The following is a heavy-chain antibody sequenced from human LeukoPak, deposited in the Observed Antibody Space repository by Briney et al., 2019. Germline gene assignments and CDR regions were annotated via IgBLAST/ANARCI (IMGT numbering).Heavy chain of an antibody. CDR1: GYTFPSYF. J-gene: IGHJ6*02. CDR3: ARGIAAAEAYYYGMDV. CDR2: INPTGGST. D-gene: IGHD6-13*01. Sequence: GASVKVSCKASGYTFPSYFMHWVRQAPGQGLEWMGIINPTGGSTTYAQKFQGRVTMTRDTSTSTVYMELSRLRSDDTAVYYCARGIAAAEAYYYGMDVWGQGTTVTVSS. V-gene: IGHV1-46*01.